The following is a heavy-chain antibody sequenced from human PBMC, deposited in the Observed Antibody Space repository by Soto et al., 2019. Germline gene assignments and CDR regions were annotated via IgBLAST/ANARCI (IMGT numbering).Heavy chain of an antibody. J-gene: IGHJ6*02. CDR1: GFTFSTYS. Sequence: EVQLVESGGGLVKPGGSLRLSCAASGFTFSTYSMNWVRQAPGKGLEWVSSISSSSSYIYYADSVKGRFTISRDNATNSLYLQMNGLRAEDTAVYYCARYDSSGYYWPYYSYGMDVWGQGTTVTVSS. CDR2: ISSSSSYI. D-gene: IGHD3-22*01. V-gene: IGHV3-21*01. CDR3: ARYDSSGYYWPYYSYGMDV.